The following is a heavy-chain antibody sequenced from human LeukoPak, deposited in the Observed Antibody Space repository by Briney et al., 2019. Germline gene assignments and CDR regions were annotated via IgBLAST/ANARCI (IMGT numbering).Heavy chain of an antibody. CDR2: ISYDGSNK. CDR1: GFTFSSYA. CDR3: ARDLTRFLEWLLSDYYYYYGMDV. D-gene: IGHD3-3*01. V-gene: IGHV3-30-3*01. Sequence: GGSLRLSCAASGFTFSSYAMHWVRQAPGKRLEWVAVISYDGSNKYYADSVKGRFTISRDNSKNTLYLQMNSLRAEDTAVYYCARDLTRFLEWLLSDYYYYYGMDVWGQGTTVTVSS. J-gene: IGHJ6*02.